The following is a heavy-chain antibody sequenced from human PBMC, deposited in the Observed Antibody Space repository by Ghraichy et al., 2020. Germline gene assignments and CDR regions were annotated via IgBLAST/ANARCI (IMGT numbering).Heavy chain of an antibody. V-gene: IGHV3-33*01. CDR2: IWYDGSNK. CDR3: ARDNGYDFWSGYYYSLYYFDY. J-gene: IGHJ4*02. CDR1: GFTFSSYG. Sequence: GESLNISCAASGFTFSSYGMHWVRQAPGKGLEWVAVIWYDGSNKYYADSVKGRFTISRDNSKNTLYLQMNSLRAEDTAVYYCARDNGYDFWSGYYYSLYYFDYWGQGTLVTVSS. D-gene: IGHD3-3*01.